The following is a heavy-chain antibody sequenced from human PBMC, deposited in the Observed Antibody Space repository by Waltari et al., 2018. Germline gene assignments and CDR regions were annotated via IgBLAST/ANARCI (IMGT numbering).Heavy chain of an antibody. CDR2: ISSNGGST. CDR1: GFTFSSYA. J-gene: IGHJ3*02. V-gene: IGHV3-23*04. D-gene: IGHD2-2*01. Sequence: EVQLVDSGGGLVQPGGSLRLSCAASGFTFSSYAMSWVRQAPGKGLEWVSGISSNGGSTVYVDSVKGRFTISRDNSKNTLYLQMNSLRAEDTAVYYCAKVVKYPDAFDIWGQGTMVTVSS. CDR3: AKVVKYPDAFDI.